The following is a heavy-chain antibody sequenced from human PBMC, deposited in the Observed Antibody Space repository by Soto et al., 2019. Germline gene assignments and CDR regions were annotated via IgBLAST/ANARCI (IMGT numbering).Heavy chain of an antibody. CDR3: ASALGYCSGGSCPHLSYYYGMDV. V-gene: IGHV1-69*13. Sequence: GASVKVSCKASGGTFSSYAISWARQAPGQGLEWMGGIIPIFGTANYAQKFQGRVTITADESTSTAYMELSSLRSEDTAVYYCASALGYCSGGSCPHLSYYYGMDVWGQGTTVTVSS. CDR1: GGTFSSYA. D-gene: IGHD2-15*01. CDR2: IIPIFGTA. J-gene: IGHJ6*02.